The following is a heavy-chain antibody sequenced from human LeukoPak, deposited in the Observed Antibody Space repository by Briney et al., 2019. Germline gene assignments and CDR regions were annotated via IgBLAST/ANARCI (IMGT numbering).Heavy chain of an antibody. Sequence: SETLSLTCTVSGGSISSYYWSWIRQPPGKGLEWIGYIYYSGSTNYNPSLKSRVTISVDTSKNQFSLKLSSVTAADTAVYYCARGLYGDYDPYYFDYWGQGTLVTVSS. CDR2: IYYSGST. CDR3: ARGLYGDYDPYYFDY. CDR1: GGSISSYY. D-gene: IGHD4-17*01. V-gene: IGHV4-59*01. J-gene: IGHJ4*02.